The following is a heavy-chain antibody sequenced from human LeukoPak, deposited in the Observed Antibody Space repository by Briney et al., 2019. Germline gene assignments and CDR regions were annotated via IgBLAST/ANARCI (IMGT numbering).Heavy chain of an antibody. CDR3: AREDYDILTGYYLDYYYYYMDV. CDR2: IKQDGSEK. D-gene: IGHD3-9*01. Sequence: GGSLRLSCAASGFTFSSYWMSWVRQAPGKGLEWVANIKQDGSEKYYVDSVKGRFTISRDNAKNSLYLQMNSLRAEDTAVYYCAREDYDILTGYYLDYYYYYMDVWGKGTTVTIS. J-gene: IGHJ6*03. CDR1: GFTFSSYW. V-gene: IGHV3-7*01.